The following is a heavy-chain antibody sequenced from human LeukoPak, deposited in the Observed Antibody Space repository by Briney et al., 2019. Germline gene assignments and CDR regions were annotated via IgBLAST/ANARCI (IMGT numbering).Heavy chain of an antibody. J-gene: IGHJ4*02. CDR1: SGSISSGGYY. CDR3: ARARFSQAVREVIFDY. CDR2: IYYSGST. V-gene: IGHV4-31*03. D-gene: IGHD3-10*01. Sequence: PSETLSLTCTVSSGSISSGGYYWSWIRQHPGKGLEWIGYIYYSGSTYYNPSLKSRVTISVDTSKNQFSLKLSSVTAADTAVYYCARARFSQAVREVIFDYWGQGTLVTVSS.